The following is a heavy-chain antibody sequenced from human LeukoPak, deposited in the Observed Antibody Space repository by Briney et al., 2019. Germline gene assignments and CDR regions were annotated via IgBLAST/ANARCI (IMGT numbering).Heavy chain of an antibody. V-gene: IGHV3-9*01. CDR2: ITWNSGSL. J-gene: IGHJ4*02. D-gene: IGHD2-15*01. CDR1: GFKFDEYA. CDR3: ANLGF. Sequence: GRSLRLSCAASGFKFDEYAIHWVRHAPGKGLEWVAGITWNSGSLGYADSVKGRFAISRDNAKMSLYLQMNSLRPEDTALYYCANLGFWGQGTLVSVSS.